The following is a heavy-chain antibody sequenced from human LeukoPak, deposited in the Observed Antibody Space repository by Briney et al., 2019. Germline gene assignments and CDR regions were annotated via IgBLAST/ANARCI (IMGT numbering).Heavy chain of an antibody. Sequence: PGGSLRLSCTASVFTFNSYAVSWVRQAPGKGLEWLSSISGGGGSTYYADSVKGRFTISRDNSKDTLYLQMNTLRAEDTAVYYCAKLESIIAVAGVGYWGQGTLVTVSS. D-gene: IGHD6-19*01. J-gene: IGHJ4*02. CDR1: VFTFNSYA. V-gene: IGHV3-23*01. CDR2: ISGGGGST. CDR3: AKLESIIAVAGVGY.